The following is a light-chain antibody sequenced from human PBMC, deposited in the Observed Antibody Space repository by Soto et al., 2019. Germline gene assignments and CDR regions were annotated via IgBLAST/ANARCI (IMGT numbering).Light chain of an antibody. CDR3: HQYGSSPAT. V-gene: IGKV3-20*01. CDR1: QSVTRNF. J-gene: IGKJ1*01. Sequence: EIVLTQSPGTLSLSPGEGATLSCRASQSVTRNFLAWYQQRPGQAPRLLIYGAASRATGIPDRFSGSGSGTDFTLTISRLEPEDFAVYYCHQYGSSPATFGQGT. CDR2: GAA.